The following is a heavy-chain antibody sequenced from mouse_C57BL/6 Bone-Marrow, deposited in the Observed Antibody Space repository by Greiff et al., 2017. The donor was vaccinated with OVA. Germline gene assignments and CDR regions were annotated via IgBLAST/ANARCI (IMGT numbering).Heavy chain of an antibody. CDR2: IYPGSGST. Sequence: QVQLQQPGAELVKPGASVKMSCKASGYTFTSYWITWVKQRPGQGLEWIGDIYPGSGSTNYNEKFKSKATLTVDTSSSTAYMQLISLTSEDSAVYYCARGESFWFFYYAMDYWGQGTSVTVSS. CDR3: ARGESFWFFYYAMDY. V-gene: IGHV1-55*01. CDR1: GYTFTSYW. J-gene: IGHJ4*01. D-gene: IGHD1-3*01.